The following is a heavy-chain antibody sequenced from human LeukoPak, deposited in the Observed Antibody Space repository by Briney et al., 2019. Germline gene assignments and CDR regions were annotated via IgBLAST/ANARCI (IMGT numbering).Heavy chain of an antibody. J-gene: IGHJ6*04. V-gene: IGHV3-53*01. CDR1: GFTVSSNY. CDR3: ARTSDYYYYGMDV. CDR2: IYSGGST. Sequence: GGSLRLSCAASGFTVSSNYMSWVRQAPGKGLEWASVIYSGGSTYYADSVKGRFTISRDNSKNTLYLQMNSLRAEDTAVYYCARTSDYYYYGMDVWGKGTTVTVSS.